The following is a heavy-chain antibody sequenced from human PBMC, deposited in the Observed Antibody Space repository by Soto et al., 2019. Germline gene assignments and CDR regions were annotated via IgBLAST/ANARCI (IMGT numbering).Heavy chain of an antibody. Sequence: GGSLRLSCAASGFTFSSYAMSWVRQAPGKGLEWVSAITINGQGIYYADSVRGRFTISRDNSRNTVFLHMDSLRAEDTAVYYCAKYRHVWGTWSFDDYRGQRALVTVAS. CDR1: GFTFSSYA. CDR2: ITINGQGI. V-gene: IGHV3-23*01. J-gene: IGHJ4*02. CDR3: AKYRHVWGTWSFDDY. D-gene: IGHD3-16*01.